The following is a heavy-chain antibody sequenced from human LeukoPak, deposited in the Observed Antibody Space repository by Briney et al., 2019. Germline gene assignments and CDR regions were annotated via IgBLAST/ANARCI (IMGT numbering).Heavy chain of an antibody. V-gene: IGHV3-7*01. D-gene: IGHD2-15*01. J-gene: IGHJ3*01. CDR1: GFTFSTYW. CDR2: IKPDGSHV. CDR3: AREGRLHGAFDV. Sequence: GGSLRLSCAASGFTFSTYWMNWVRRAPGKGLEWVADIKPDGSHVSYVDSVKGRFSISRDNAQNSLYLQVSSLRAEDTAIYYCAREGRLHGAFDVWGQGTMVTVSS.